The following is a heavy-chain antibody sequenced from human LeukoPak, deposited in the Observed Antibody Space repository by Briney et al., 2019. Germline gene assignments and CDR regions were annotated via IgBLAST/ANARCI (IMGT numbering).Heavy chain of an antibody. CDR2: INPNSGGT. CDR1: GYTFTGYY. J-gene: IGHJ4*02. CDR3: ARDLGTSYQVDY. Sequence: ASVKVSCKASGYTFTGYYMHWVRQAPGQGLEWMGWINPNSGGTNYAQKFQGRATMTRDTSISTAYMELSRLRSDDTAVYYCARDLGTSYQVDYWGQGTLVTVSS. V-gene: IGHV1-2*02. D-gene: IGHD1-14*01.